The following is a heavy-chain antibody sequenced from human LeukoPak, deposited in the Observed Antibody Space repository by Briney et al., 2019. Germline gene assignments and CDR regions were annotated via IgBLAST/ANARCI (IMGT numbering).Heavy chain of an antibody. J-gene: IGHJ4*02. V-gene: IGHV4-59*08. CDR2: IYHSGST. D-gene: IGHD2-2*01. CDR1: GGSISSYY. Sequence: SEPLSLTCTVSGGSISSYYWSWIRQPPGKRLEWIGYIYHSGSTNYNSSLKSRVTISVDTSKNQFSLKLSSVTAADTAVYYCARHAAFAEYQSHLTHFDYWGQGTLVTVSS. CDR3: ARHAAFAEYQSHLTHFDY.